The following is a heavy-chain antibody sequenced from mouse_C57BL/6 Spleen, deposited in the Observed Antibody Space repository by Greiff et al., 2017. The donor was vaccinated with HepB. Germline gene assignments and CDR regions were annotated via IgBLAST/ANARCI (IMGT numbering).Heavy chain of an antibody. CDR1: GYTFTSYW. V-gene: IGHV1-59*01. J-gene: IGHJ4*01. CDR3: ARKNWAIYAMDY. CDR2: IDPSDSYT. D-gene: IGHD4-1*01. Sequence: QLQQPGAELVRPGTSVKLSCKASGYTFTSYWMHWVKQRPGQGLEWIGVIDPSDSYTNYNQKSKGKATLTVDTSSSTAYMQLSSLTSEDSAVYYCARKNWAIYAMDYWGQGTSVTVSS.